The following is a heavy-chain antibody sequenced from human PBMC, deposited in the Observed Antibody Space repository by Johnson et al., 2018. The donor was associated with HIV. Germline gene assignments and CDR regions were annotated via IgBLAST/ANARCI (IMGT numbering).Heavy chain of an antibody. CDR2: ISYDGSNK. D-gene: IGHD3-10*01. Sequence: QVQLVESGGGVVQPGRSLRLSCAVSGFTFSSYAMHWVRQAPGEGLEWVAVISYDGSNKYYADSVKGRFTISRDNSKNTLYLQMNSLRAEDTAVYYCARDRVWFGELYAFDIWGQGTMVTVSS. J-gene: IGHJ3*02. CDR1: GFTFSSYA. V-gene: IGHV3-30-3*01. CDR3: ARDRVWFGELYAFDI.